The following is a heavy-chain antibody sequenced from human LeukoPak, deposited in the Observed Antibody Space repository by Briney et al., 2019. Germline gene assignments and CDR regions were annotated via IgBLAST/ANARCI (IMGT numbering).Heavy chain of an antibody. V-gene: IGHV1-2*02. CDR1: EYTFTGYY. CDR3: ARADYYDRSGYHYFFDY. Sequence: ASVKVSCKASEYTFTGYYIHWVRQAPGQGLDLMGWINPNSDATNYAQKFQGRVTMTRDTSISTAYMEVSRLRSDDTAVYYCARADYYDRSGYHYFFDYWGQGTLVTVSS. D-gene: IGHD3-22*01. CDR2: INPNSDAT. J-gene: IGHJ4*02.